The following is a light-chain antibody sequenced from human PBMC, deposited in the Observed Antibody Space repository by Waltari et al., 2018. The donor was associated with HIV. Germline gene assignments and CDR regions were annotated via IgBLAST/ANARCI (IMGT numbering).Light chain of an antibody. Sequence: SYVLTQPPSMSVAPGQTARITCGGNNIGTRTVHWYQQKPGQAPLVVVNDYSDRPSGIPERFSGSNSGNTATLTISRVEAGDEADYYCQVWDSDSDQGVFGGGTKLTVL. V-gene: IGLV3-21*02. CDR2: DYS. J-gene: IGLJ2*01. CDR3: QVWDSDSDQGV. CDR1: NIGTRT.